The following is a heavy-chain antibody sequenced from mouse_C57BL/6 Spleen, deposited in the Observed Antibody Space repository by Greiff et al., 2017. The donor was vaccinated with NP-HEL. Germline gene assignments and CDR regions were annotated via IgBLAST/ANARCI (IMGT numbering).Heavy chain of an antibody. CDR3: NRVAWFAY. V-gene: IGHV14-4*01. J-gene: IGHJ3*01. CDR1: GFNIKDDY. Sequence: EVKLVESGAELVRPGASVKLSCTASGFNIKDDYMHWVKQRPEQGLEWIGWIDPENGDTEYASKFQGKATITADTSSNTAYLQLSSLTSEDTAVYYCNRVAWFAYWGQGTLVTVSA. CDR2: IDPENGDT.